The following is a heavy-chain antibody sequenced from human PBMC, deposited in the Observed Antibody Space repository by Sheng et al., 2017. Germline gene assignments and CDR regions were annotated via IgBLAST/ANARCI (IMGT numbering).Heavy chain of an antibody. V-gene: IGHV4-39*07. J-gene: IGHJ4*02. CDR3: TRDPNV. CDR2: IYDSGRT. Sequence: QLQLQESGPGLGEAFGDPCLSPALSLEAPSEIVNTTGAGSASPPGEGLEWIGSIYDSGRTFLQPVPQESSHISVDTSKNQFSLTLSSVTAADTAVYFCTRDPNVWGQGVLVAVSS. CDR1: EAPSEIVNTT.